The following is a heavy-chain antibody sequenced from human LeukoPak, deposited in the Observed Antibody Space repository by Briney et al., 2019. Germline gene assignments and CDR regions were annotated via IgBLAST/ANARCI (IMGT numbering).Heavy chain of an antibody. V-gene: IGHV4-59*01. CDR2: ISYSGST. Sequence: SETLSLTCTVSGDSISTYYWSWIRQPPGKGLEWLGYISYSGSTKYNPSLKSRVTISVDTSKKQFSLKLNSVTAADTAVYYCARRNSYGSGRHFDFWGQGTLVTVSS. CDR3: ARRNSYGSGRHFDF. D-gene: IGHD3-10*01. CDR1: GDSISTYY. J-gene: IGHJ4*02.